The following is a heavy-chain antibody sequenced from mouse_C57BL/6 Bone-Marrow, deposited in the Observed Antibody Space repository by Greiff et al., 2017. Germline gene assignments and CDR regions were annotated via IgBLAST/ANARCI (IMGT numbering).Heavy chain of an antibody. CDR1: GFTFSDFY. D-gene: IGHD1-1*01. CDR2: SRNKANDYTT. Sequence: EVNVVESGGGLVQSGRSLRLSCATSGFTFSDFYMEWVRQAPGKGLEWIAASRNKANDYTTEYSASVKGRFIVSRDTSQSLLYIQMNALRAEDTAIYYCARDASPRYYYGSSSWYFDVWGTGTTVTVSS. V-gene: IGHV7-1*01. CDR3: ARDASPRYYYGSSSWYFDV. J-gene: IGHJ1*03.